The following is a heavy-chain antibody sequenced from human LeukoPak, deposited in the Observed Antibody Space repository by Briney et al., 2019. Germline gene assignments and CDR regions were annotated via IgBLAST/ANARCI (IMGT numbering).Heavy chain of an antibody. Sequence: SETLSLTCTVSGGSISSYYWSWIRQPAGKGLEWIGRIYTSGSTNYNPSLKSRVTMSVDTSKNQFSLKLSSVTAADTAVYYCAKSTYYYDTFVNAFDLWGQGTVVTVSS. CDR2: IYTSGST. D-gene: IGHD3-22*01. V-gene: IGHV4-4*07. CDR1: GGSISSYY. CDR3: AKSTYYYDTFVNAFDL. J-gene: IGHJ3*01.